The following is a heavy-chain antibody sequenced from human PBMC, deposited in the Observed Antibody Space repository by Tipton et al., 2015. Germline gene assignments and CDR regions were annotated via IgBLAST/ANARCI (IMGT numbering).Heavy chain of an antibody. CDR2: IYYTGDT. J-gene: IGHJ4*02. D-gene: IGHD6-19*01. CDR3: AGTTVVGHTGLGVDY. Sequence: TLSLTCTVSGGSISHYYWSWIRQPPGKGLELIGYIYYTGDTKYNPSLKSRVTTSVDTSKNQFSLKLSSVIAADTAVYYCAGTTVVGHTGLGVDYWGQGTLVTVSS. V-gene: IGHV4-59*01. CDR1: GGSISHYY.